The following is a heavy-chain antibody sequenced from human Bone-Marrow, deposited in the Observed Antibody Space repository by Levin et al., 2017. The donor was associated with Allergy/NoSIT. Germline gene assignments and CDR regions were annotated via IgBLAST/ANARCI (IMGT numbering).Heavy chain of an antibody. CDR3: ARDLKYGTSSGFDP. V-gene: IGHV4-31*03. J-gene: IGHJ5*02. CDR2: IHYSGNM. Sequence: SETLSLTCTVSGASINTGGYYWSWIRHHPEKGLEWIGYIHYSGNMYYNPSLKSRASISMDTSTNQYSLTLTSVTAADSAVYYCARDLKYGTSSGFDPWGQGSLVTVSS. CDR1: GASINTGGYY. D-gene: IGHD6-6*01.